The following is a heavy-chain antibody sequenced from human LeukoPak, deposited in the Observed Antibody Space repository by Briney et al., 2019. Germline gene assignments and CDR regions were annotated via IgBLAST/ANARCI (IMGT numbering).Heavy chain of an antibody. V-gene: IGHV3-23*01. CDR3: AEEGENYAFDI. J-gene: IGHJ3*02. D-gene: IGHD2-21*01. CDR1: GFTFSNYA. CDR2: ISGSGGST. Sequence: GGSLRLSCAASGFTFSNYAMTWLRQAPGKGLEWVSAISGSGGSTYYADSVKGRFTISRDNSKNTLYLQMNSLRAEDTAIYYCAEEGENYAFDIWGQGTMVTVSS.